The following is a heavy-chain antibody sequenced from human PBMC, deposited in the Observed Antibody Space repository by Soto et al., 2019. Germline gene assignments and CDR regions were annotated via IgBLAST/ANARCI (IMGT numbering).Heavy chain of an antibody. J-gene: IGHJ5*02. Sequence: QVQLQESGPRLVKPSGSLSLTCGVSGGTVASSHWWSWVRQSPAGGLEWIGNVYHTGDTNFNPSLQSRVTISVDKSNNQFSLRLNSLTAADTAVYFCAREIVTAGGNNYFDPWGPGTLVTVSS. CDR3: AREIVTAGGNNYFDP. V-gene: IGHV4-4*02. CDR1: GGTVASSHW. CDR2: VYHTGDT. D-gene: IGHD2-21*02.